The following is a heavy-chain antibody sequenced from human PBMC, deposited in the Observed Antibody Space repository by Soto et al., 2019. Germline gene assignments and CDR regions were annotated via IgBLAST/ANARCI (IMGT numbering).Heavy chain of an antibody. V-gene: IGHV2-5*02. CDR3: AHRPSYCSGGSCYSGFDY. Sequence: QITLKESGPTLVKPTQTLTLTCTFSGFSLSTSGVGVGWIRQPPGKALEWLALIYWDDDNRYSPSLKSRLTITKDTAKTQVVLTMTNRDPVETATYYCAHRPSYCSGGSCYSGFDYWGQGTLVTVSS. J-gene: IGHJ4*02. CDR2: IYWDDDN. CDR1: GFSLSTSGVG. D-gene: IGHD2-15*01.